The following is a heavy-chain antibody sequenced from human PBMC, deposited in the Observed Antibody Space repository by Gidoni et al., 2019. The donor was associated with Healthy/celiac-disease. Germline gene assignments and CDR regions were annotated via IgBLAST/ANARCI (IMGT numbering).Heavy chain of an antibody. CDR2: IYPGDSDT. CDR1: GYSFTSYW. CDR3: ARRLSSGWYYHWFDP. Sequence: EVQLVQSGAEVKKPGESLKISCTGSGYSFTSYWIGWVRQMPGKGLEWMGIIYPGDSDTRYSPSFQGQVTISAVKSISTAYLQWSSLKASDTAMYYCARRLSSGWYYHWFDPWGQGTLVTVSS. D-gene: IGHD6-19*01. V-gene: IGHV5-51*03. J-gene: IGHJ5*02.